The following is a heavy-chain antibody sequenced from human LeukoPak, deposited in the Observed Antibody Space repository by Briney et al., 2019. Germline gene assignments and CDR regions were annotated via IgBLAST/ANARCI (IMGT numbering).Heavy chain of an antibody. CDR1: GYTFTSYG. CDR2: INPSGGST. J-gene: IGHJ5*02. CDR3: ARRPYCSGGSCYHNWFDP. D-gene: IGHD2-15*01. Sequence: ASVKVSCKASGYTFTSYGISWVRQAPGQGLEWMGIINPSGGSTSYAQKFQGRVTMTRDTSTSTVYMELSSLRSEDTAVYYCARRPYCSGGSCYHNWFDPWGQGTLVTVSS. V-gene: IGHV1-46*01.